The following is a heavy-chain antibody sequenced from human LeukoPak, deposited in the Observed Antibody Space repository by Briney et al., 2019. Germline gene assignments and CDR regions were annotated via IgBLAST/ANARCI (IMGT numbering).Heavy chain of an antibody. CDR1: GYTFTGYY. Sequence: ASVKVSCKDSGYTFTGYYMHWVRQAPGQGLEWMGRINPNNGATNYAQKLQGRVTITGDTSISTAYMELSSLRSDDTAVYYCTRESGTYHGNDYWGQGTLVTVSS. CDR3: TRESGTYHGNDY. J-gene: IGHJ4*02. V-gene: IGHV1-2*06. D-gene: IGHD1-26*01. CDR2: INPNNGAT.